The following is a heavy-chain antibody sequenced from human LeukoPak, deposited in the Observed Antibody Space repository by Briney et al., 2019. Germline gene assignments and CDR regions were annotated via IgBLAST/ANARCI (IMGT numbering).Heavy chain of an antibody. CDR1: GYPISSGYY. V-gene: IGHV4-38-2*02. J-gene: IGHJ4*02. CDR2: IYHSEST. D-gene: IGHD6-13*01. Sequence: SETLSLTCAVSGYPISSGYYWGWIRQPPGKGLEWIGSIYHSESTYYNPSLKSRVTISVDTSKNQFSLKLSSVTAADTAVYYCAREHPKTSSSWYEFVDYWGQGTLVTVSS. CDR3: AREHPKTSSSWYEFVDY.